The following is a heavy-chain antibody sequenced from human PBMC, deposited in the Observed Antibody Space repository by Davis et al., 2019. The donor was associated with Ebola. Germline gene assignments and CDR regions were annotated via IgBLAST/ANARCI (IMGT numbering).Heavy chain of an antibody. V-gene: IGHV1-18*01. D-gene: IGHD6-13*01. CDR2: ISAYNGNT. J-gene: IGHJ5*02. CDR1: GYTFTSYG. CDR3: ARARREQQLVGSNWFDP. Sequence: ASVKVSCKASGYTFTSYGISWVRQAPGQGLEWMGWISAYNGNTNYAQKLQGRVTMTTDTSTSTAYMELRSLRSDDTAVYYCARARREQQLVGSNWFDPWGQGILVTVSS.